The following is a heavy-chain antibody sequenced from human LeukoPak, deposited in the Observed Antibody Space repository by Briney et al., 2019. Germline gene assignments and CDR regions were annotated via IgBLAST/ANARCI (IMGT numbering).Heavy chain of an antibody. J-gene: IGHJ4*02. V-gene: IGHV5-51*01. CDR3: ARSEGFQDCSSTSCYWNY. CDR2: IYPGDSDT. D-gene: IGHD2-2*01. Sequence: GASLKISCKGSGSCFTSYWIGWVRQLPGKGLEWMGIIYPGDSDTRYSPSFQGQVTISADKSISTAYLQWSSLKASNTAMYYCARSEGFQDCSSTSCYWNYWGQGTLVTVSS. CDR1: GSCFTSYW.